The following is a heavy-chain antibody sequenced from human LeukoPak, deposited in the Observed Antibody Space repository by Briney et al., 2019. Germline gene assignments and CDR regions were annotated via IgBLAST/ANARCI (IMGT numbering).Heavy chain of an antibody. CDR1: GGSISSGDYY. D-gene: IGHD3-16*01. CDR3: ARKGALFDY. V-gene: IGHV4-30-4*01. CDR2: ICYSGST. Sequence: PSQTLSLTCTDSGGSISSGDYYWSWIRQPQGKGLEWIGYICYSGSTYYNPSLKSRVTISVDTSKNQFSLKLSSVTAADTAVYYCARKGALFDYWGQGTLVTVSS. J-gene: IGHJ4*02.